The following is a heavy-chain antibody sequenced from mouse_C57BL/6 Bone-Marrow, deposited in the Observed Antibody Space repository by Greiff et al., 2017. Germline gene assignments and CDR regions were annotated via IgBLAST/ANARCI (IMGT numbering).Heavy chain of an antibody. CDR2: ILPSIGRT. D-gene: IGHD1-1*01. Sequence: QVQLQQSGSELRSPGSSVKLSCKDFDSEVFPIAYMSWVRQTPGHGFEWIGGILPSIGRTIYGEKFEDKATLVADTLSNTAYLELNSLTSEDSAIDYCARPGITTVVATDWGGYAMDYWGQGTSVTVSS. CDR1: DSEVFPIAY. J-gene: IGHJ4*01. CDR3: ARPGITTVVATDWGGYAMDY. V-gene: IGHV15-2*01.